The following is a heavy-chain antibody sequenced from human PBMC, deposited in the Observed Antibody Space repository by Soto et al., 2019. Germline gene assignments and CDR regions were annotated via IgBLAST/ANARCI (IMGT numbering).Heavy chain of an antibody. CDR2: IIPIFGTA. D-gene: IGHD1-26*01. CDR1: GGTFSSYA. J-gene: IGHJ6*02. V-gene: IGHV1-69*13. Sequence: ASVKVSCKASGGTFSSYAISWVRQAPGQGLEWMGGIIPIFGTANYAQKFQGRVTITADESTSTAYMELSSLRSEDTAVYYCARALLEWELPRQDYYYYGMDVWGQGTTVTVSS. CDR3: ARALLEWELPRQDYYYYGMDV.